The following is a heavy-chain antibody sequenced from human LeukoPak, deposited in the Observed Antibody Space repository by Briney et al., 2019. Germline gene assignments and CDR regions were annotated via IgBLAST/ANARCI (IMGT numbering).Heavy chain of an antibody. J-gene: IGHJ4*02. CDR2: IIPILGIA. CDR3: ARDGGGSCYYCYDY. V-gene: IGHV1-69*04. Sequence: ASVKVSCKASGGTFSSYAISWVRQAPGQGLEWMGRIIPILGIANYAQKFQGRVTITADKSTSTAYMELSSLRSEDTAVYYCARDGGGSCYYCYDYWGQGTLVTVSS. CDR1: GGTFSSYA. D-gene: IGHD2-15*01.